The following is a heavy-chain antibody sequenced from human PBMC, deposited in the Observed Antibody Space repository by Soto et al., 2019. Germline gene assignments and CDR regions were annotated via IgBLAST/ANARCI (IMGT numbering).Heavy chain of an antibody. Sequence: PGESLKISCQASRYTFTNYWIAWVRQMPGKGLEWMGIIYPGDSDTRKSPSFEVQVTISVDKSISTAYLQWSSLKASDSAMYYCARRDVVRENYFEPWSQGTLVTVSS. D-gene: IGHD3-10*01. J-gene: IGHJ5*02. V-gene: IGHV5-51*01. CDR1: RYTFTNYW. CDR3: ARRDVVRENYFEP. CDR2: IYPGDSDT.